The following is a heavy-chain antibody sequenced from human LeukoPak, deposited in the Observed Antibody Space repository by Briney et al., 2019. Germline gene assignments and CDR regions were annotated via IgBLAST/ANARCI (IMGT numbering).Heavy chain of an antibody. D-gene: IGHD3-10*02. J-gene: IGHJ5*01. CDR3: VRDRDYYVFDL. CDR2: IMKDGGDK. CDR1: GFTFTNYW. V-gene: IGHV3-7*01. Sequence: GGSLRLSCVASGFTFTNYWMTWDRQAPGKGLEWVANIMKDGGDKQYVDSVKGRFTISRDNAKNSVYLQMNSLRAEDTAVYYCVRDRDYYVFDLWGQGTLVTVSS.